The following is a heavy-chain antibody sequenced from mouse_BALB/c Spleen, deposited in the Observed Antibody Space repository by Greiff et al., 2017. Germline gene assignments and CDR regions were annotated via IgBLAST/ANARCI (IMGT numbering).Heavy chain of an antibody. V-gene: IGHV5-6-3*01. CDR1: GFTFSSYG. D-gene: IGHD1-1*01. CDR2: INSNGGST. J-gene: IGHJ2*01. CDR3: AREEDYYGYFDY. Sequence: EVNVVESGGGLVQPGGSLKLSCAASGFTFSSYGMSWVRQTPDKRLELVATINSNGGSTYYPDSVKGRFTISRDNAKNTLYLQMSSLKSEDTAMYYCAREEDYYGYFDYWGQGTTLTVSS.